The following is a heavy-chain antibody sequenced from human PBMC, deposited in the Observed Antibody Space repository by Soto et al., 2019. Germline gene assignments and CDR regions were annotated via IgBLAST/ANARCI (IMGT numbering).Heavy chain of an antibody. V-gene: IGHV1-8*01. Sequence: ASVKVSCKASGYTFTSYDINWVRQATGQGLEWMGWMNPNSGNTGYAQKFQGRVTMTRNTSISTAYMELSSLRSEDTAVYYCARASSGWYNYYYYGMDVWGQGTTVTVSS. J-gene: IGHJ6*02. CDR1: GYTFTSYD. CDR3: ARASSGWYNYYYYGMDV. D-gene: IGHD6-19*01. CDR2: MNPNSGNT.